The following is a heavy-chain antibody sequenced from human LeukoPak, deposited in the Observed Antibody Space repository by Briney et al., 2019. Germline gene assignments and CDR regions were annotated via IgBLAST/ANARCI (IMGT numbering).Heavy chain of an antibody. CDR2: IKQDGSEK. V-gene: IGHV3-7*01. CDR3: ARHIPVLLWFGEFTPGGADAFDI. J-gene: IGHJ3*02. Sequence: GGSLRLSCAASGFTFSSYWMSWVRQAPGKGLEWVANIKQDGSEKYYVDSVKGRFTISRDNAKNSLYLQMNSLRAEDTAVYYCARHIPVLLWFGEFTPGGADAFDIWGQGTMVTVSS. D-gene: IGHD3-10*01. CDR1: GFTFSSYW.